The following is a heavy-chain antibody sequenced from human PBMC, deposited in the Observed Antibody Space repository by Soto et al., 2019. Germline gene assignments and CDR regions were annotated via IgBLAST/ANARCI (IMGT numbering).Heavy chain of an antibody. V-gene: IGHV4-39*01. D-gene: IGHD3-22*01. CDR2: IYYSGST. J-gene: IGHJ4*02. CDR1: AGSISSSSYY. CDR3: ARFYSSGRYFDY. Sequence: SQTRSRTCTVSAGSISSSSYYGGWIRQPPGKGLESIGSIYYSGSTYYNRSRKSRVTISVDTSKNQFSLKLSSVTAADTAVYYCARFYSSGRYFDYWGQGTLV.